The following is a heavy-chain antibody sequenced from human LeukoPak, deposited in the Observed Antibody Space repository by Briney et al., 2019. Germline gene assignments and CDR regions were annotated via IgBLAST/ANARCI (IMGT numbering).Heavy chain of an antibody. D-gene: IGHD6-19*01. Sequence: GGSLRLSCAVSGFTFSSYGMNWVRQTPGRGLEWVSYVSPISSSIYYADYVKGRFTISRDNAKNSLYLQMNSLRAEDTAVYYCAREHTPYGSGCTAAYWGQGTLVIVSS. V-gene: IGHV3-48*01. CDR1: GFTFSSYG. CDR3: AREHTPYGSGCTAAY. CDR2: VSPISSSI. J-gene: IGHJ4*02.